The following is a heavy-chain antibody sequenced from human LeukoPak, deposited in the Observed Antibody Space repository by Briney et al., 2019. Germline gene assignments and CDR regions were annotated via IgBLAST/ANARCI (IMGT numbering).Heavy chain of an antibody. CDR2: INTNTGNP. D-gene: IGHD6-19*01. CDR3: ARSYSSGWYYFDY. J-gene: IGHJ4*02. V-gene: IGHV7-4-1*02. Sequence: GASVKVSCEASGYTFTSYALNWVRQAPGQGLEWMGWINTNTGNPTYAQGFTGRFVFSLDTSVSTTYLQISSLKPEDTAVYYCARSYSSGWYYFDYWGQGTLVTVSS. CDR1: GYTFTSYA.